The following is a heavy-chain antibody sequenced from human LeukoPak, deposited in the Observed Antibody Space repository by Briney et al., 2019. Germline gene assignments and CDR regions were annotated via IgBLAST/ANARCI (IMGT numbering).Heavy chain of an antibody. CDR3: ASSRDGYNLGTGGDDY. CDR1: GFTFSTYR. CDR2: ISSSTSTI. Sequence: GGSLRLSCAASGFTFSTYRMNWVCKRPGQGLDWVSYISSSTSTIYYADSVKGRFTISRNNAKNSLYLQMNSLRAEDTAVYYCASSRDGYNLGTGGDDYWGQGTLVTVAS. J-gene: IGHJ4*02. V-gene: IGHV3-48*01. D-gene: IGHD5-24*01.